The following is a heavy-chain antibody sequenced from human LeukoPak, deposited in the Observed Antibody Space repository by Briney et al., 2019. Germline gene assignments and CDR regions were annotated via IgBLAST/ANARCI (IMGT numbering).Heavy chain of an antibody. CDR1: GFTFSRYS. V-gene: IGHV3-48*02. Sequence: PGGSLRLSCAAPGFTFSRYSMNWVRQAPGKGLEWVSYNSSSSSTRYYADSVKGRFTISRDTAKNSVYLQMNRLRDDDTAVYFCARGYDFDYWGQGTLVTVSS. D-gene: IGHD3-3*01. CDR3: ARGYDFDY. CDR2: NSSSSSTR. J-gene: IGHJ4*02.